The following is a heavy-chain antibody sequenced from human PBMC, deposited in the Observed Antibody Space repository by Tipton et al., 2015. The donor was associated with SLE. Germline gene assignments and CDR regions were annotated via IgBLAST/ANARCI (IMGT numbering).Heavy chain of an antibody. D-gene: IGHD6-13*01. CDR1: GGSISSSSYY. V-gene: IGHV4-39*01. J-gene: IGHJ6*02. Sequence: TLSLTCTVSGGSISSSSYYWGWIRQPPGKGLEWIGSIYYSGSTYYNPSLKSRVTISVDTSKNQFSLRLSSVTAADTAVYYCARLEYDSSSPKVDVWDQGP. CDR2: IYYSGST. CDR3: ARLEYDSSSPKVDV.